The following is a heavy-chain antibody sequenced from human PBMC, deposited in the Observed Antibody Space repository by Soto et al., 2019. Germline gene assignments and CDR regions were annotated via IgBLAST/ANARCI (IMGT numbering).Heavy chain of an antibody. D-gene: IGHD5-12*01. V-gene: IGHV4-30-4*01. Sequence: SETLSLTCTVSGGSINSGDYYWTWVRQPPGKGLEWIGYIYYDGNSQHNPSLKSRVTMSIDTSKNQFSLNLSSVTAADTAVYYCARDRRWLPRGPNNWLDLWGQGTQVTVNS. CDR3: ARDRRWLPRGPNNWLDL. CDR1: GGSINSGDYY. CDR2: IYYDGNS. J-gene: IGHJ5*02.